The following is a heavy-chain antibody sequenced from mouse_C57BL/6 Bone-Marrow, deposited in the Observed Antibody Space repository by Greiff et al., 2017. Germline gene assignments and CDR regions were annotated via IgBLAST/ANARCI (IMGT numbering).Heavy chain of an antibody. J-gene: IGHJ3*01. D-gene: IGHD1-1*01. CDR3: TFYYYGSWFAY. CDR1: GFNIKDDY. V-gene: IGHV14-4*01. Sequence: EVKLVESGAELVRPGASVKLSCTASGFNIKDDYMHWVKQRPEQGLEWIGWIDPENGDTEYASKFQGKATITADTSSNTAYLQLNSLTSEDTAVYYCTFYYYGSWFAYGGQGTLVTVSA. CDR2: IDPENGDT.